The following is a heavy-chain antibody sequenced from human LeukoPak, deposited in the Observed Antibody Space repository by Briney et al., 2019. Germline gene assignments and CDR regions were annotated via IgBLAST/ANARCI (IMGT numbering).Heavy chain of an antibody. J-gene: IGHJ4*02. CDR3: ARAGCSSTSCYVGEIDY. CDR1: GGTFSSYA. Sequence: ASVKVSCKASGGTFSSYAISWVRQAPGQGLEWMGGILPIFGTANYAQKFQGRVTITADKSTSTAYLELSSLRSEDTAVYYCARAGCSSTSCYVGEIDYWGQGTLVTVSS. D-gene: IGHD2-2*01. V-gene: IGHV1-69*06. CDR2: ILPIFGTA.